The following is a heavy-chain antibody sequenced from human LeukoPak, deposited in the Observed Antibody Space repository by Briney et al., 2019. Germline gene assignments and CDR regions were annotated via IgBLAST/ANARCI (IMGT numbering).Heavy chain of an antibody. J-gene: IGHJ3*02. Sequence: KSSETLSLTCTVSGGSISSSSYYWGWIRQPPGKGLEWIGSIYYSGSTYYNPSLKSRVTISVDTSKNQFSLKLSSVTAADTAVYYCARVAGSPWAFDIWGQGTMVTVSS. D-gene: IGHD1-14*01. CDR2: IYYSGST. V-gene: IGHV4-39*07. CDR3: ARVAGSPWAFDI. CDR1: GGSISSSSYY.